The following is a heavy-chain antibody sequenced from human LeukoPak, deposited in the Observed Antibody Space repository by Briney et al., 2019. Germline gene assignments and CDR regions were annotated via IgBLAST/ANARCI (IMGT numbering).Heavy chain of an antibody. V-gene: IGHV4-4*08. CDR1: GGHIDSAY. D-gene: IGHD6-19*01. Sequence: SETQSLPCSVSGGHIDSAYWNWLRHPPGKGLEWLGYIDNSGSTNYNPSLQSRITMSRDTSKKQFSLKLTSVTAADTAMYYCASGAGWLIDYWGQGTLVSVSS. CDR2: IDNSGST. CDR3: ASGAGWLIDY. J-gene: IGHJ4*02.